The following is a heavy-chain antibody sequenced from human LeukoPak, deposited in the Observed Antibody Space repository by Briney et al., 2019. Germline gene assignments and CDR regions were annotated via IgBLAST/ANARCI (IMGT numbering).Heavy chain of an antibody. Sequence: NPSETLSLTCAVYGGSFSGYYWSWIRHPPGKGLEWIGEINHSGSTNYNPSLKSRVTISVDTSKNQFSLKLSSVTAADTAVYYCARGSVAFDYWGQGTLVTVSS. D-gene: IGHD5/OR15-5a*01. CDR2: INHSGST. V-gene: IGHV4-34*01. J-gene: IGHJ4*02. CDR3: ARGSVAFDY. CDR1: GGSFSGYY.